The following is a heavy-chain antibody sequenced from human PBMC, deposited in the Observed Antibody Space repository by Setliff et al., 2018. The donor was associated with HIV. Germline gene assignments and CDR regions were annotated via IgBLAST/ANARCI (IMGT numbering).Heavy chain of an antibody. CDR3: ARVRPAPGAALDY. Sequence: ASVKVSCKTSGYNFSPYRIHWVRQAPGQGLEWIGIIDPGSGAATYAQELQGRITMTRDTSTTTVYMHLNSLTSDDSAVYFCARVRPAPGAALDYWGQGTLVTVSS. CDR2: IDPGSGAA. V-gene: IGHV1-46*04. D-gene: IGHD6-13*01. J-gene: IGHJ4*02. CDR1: GYNFSPYR.